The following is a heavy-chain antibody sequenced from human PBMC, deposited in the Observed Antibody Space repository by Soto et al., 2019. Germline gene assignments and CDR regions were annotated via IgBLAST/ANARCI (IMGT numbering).Heavy chain of an antibody. V-gene: IGHV3-33*01. Sequence: QVQLVESGGGVVQPGTSLRLSCAASGFSFSSYAMHWVRQAPGKGLEWVAALGYDGSNQNYAESVKGRFTISRDNSKRTVYLQMNSLKAEDTAVYYCARDINDFWSGYLYWGKGTLVTVSS. CDR3: ARDINDFWSGYLY. D-gene: IGHD3-3*01. CDR2: LGYDGSNQ. J-gene: IGHJ4*02. CDR1: GFSFSSYA.